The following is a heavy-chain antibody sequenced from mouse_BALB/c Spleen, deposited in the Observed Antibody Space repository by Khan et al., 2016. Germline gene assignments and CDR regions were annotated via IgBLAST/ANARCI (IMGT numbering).Heavy chain of an antibody. CDR2: IDPANGNT. J-gene: IGHJ2*01. V-gene: IGHV14-3*02. Sequence: VQLKQSGAELVKPGASVKLSCTASGFNIKDNYIHWVKQRPEQGLEWIGRIDPANGNTKYDPKFQGKATITADTSSNTAYLQLSSLTSEDTAVYCCASLDYWGQGTILTVSS. CDR3: ASLDY. CDR1: GFNIKDNY.